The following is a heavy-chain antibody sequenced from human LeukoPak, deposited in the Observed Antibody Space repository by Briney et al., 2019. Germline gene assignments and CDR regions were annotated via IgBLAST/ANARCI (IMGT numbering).Heavy chain of an antibody. D-gene: IGHD3-3*01. J-gene: IGHJ5*02. CDR3: ARVTFGTFGWFDP. Sequence: SVKVSCKASVGTFSSYAISWVRRAPGQGLEWMGGIIPIFGTANYAQKFQGRVTITTDESTSTAYMELSSLRSEDTAVYYCARVTFGTFGWFDPWGQGTLVTVSS. V-gene: IGHV1-69*05. CDR1: VGTFSSYA. CDR2: IIPIFGTA.